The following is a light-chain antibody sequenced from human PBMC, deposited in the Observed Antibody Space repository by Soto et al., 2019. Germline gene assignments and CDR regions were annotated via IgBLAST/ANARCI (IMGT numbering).Light chain of an antibody. V-gene: IGKV3-11*01. Sequence: EIVLTQSPATLSLSPGERATLSCRASQSVSSYLAWYQQKPGQAPRLLIYDASNRATGIPARFSGSGSGTDFTLTISSLEPEDFAIFYCQQYDNWPLCTFGQGTKLEIK. J-gene: IGKJ2*02. CDR2: DAS. CDR1: QSVSSY. CDR3: QQYDNWPLCT.